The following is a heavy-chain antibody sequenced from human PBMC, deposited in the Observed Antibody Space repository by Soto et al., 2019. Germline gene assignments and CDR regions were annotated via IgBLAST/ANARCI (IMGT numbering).Heavy chain of an antibody. Sequence: EVQLVESGGGLVKPGGSLRLSCAASGFTFSSYSMNWVRQAPGKGLEWVSSISSSSSYIYYADSVKGRFTISRDNAKNSLYLKMKSLRDEDTAVYYCARWDGGGDYVLDVWGPGTTVTVSS. CDR3: ARWDGGGDYVLDV. J-gene: IGHJ6*02. V-gene: IGHV3-21*01. D-gene: IGHD4-17*01. CDR1: GFTFSSYS. CDR2: ISSSSSYI.